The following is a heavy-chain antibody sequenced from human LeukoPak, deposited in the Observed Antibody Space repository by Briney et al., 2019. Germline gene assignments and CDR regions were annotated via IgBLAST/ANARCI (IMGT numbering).Heavy chain of an antibody. Sequence: SETLSLTCTVSGGSISRYYWSWVRQPPGKGLEWIGYVSYSGSTDYNPSLKSRVIISIDTSKTQFSLRLSSVTAADTAVYYCARENDRYGRIDYWGQGAQVTVSS. J-gene: IGHJ4*02. CDR3: ARENDRYGRIDY. CDR2: VSYSGST. D-gene: IGHD5-18*01. CDR1: GGSISRYY. V-gene: IGHV4-59*01.